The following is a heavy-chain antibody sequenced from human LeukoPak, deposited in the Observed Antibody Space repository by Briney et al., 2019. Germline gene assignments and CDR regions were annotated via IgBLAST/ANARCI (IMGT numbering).Heavy chain of an antibody. D-gene: IGHD6-13*01. V-gene: IGHV3-23*01. CDR3: ARRGSRSDY. CDR2: ISSSGSTI. Sequence: GRSLRLSCAASGFIFSSYAMSGVPQAPGKGLECVSAISSSGSTIYYADSVKGRFTISRDNAKNSLYLQMNSLRAEDTAVYYCARRGSRSDYWGQGNLVTVSS. CDR1: GFIFSSYA. J-gene: IGHJ4*02.